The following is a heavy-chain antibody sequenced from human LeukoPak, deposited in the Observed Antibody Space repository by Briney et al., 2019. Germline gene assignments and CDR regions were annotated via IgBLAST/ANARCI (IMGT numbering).Heavy chain of an antibody. CDR2: IYSGGST. CDR3: ASQTTVKYYFDY. Sequence: GGPLRLSCAGSGFTVSSNYMSWVRQAPGKGLEWVSVIYSGGSTYYADSVKGRFIISRDNSKNTLYLQPNSLRGEDTAVYYCASQTTVKYYFDYWGQGTLVTVSS. J-gene: IGHJ4*02. D-gene: IGHD4-17*01. CDR1: GFTVSSNY. V-gene: IGHV3-53*01.